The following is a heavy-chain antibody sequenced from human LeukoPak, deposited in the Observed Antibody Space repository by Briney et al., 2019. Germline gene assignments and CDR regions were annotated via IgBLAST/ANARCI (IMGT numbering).Heavy chain of an antibody. CDR1: GFPFTGYP. CDR2: ISGRGAST. V-gene: IGHV3-23*01. D-gene: IGHD1-1*01. Sequence: RAGGPWRFSCAASGFPFTGYPWSWARKAPGRGLEGVAAISGRGASTYYADSVKGHFTISRDNSKNTLYLQMHSLRVEDTGVYYCVRHNAARAFDIWGQGTMVTVSS. J-gene: IGHJ3*02. CDR3: VRHNAARAFDI.